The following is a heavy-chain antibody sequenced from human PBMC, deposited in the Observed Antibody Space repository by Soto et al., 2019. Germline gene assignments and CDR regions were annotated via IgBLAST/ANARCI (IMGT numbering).Heavy chain of an antibody. V-gene: IGHV4-30-4*01. Sequence: QVQLQESGPGLVKPSQTLSLTCTVSGGSISSGDYYWSWIRQPPGKGLEWMGYIYYSGSTYYNPSLKSRVTISVDTSKNQFYLKLSSVTAADTAVYYCARGQSWGYNWFDPRGQGTLVTVSS. CDR3: ARGQSWGYNWFDP. J-gene: IGHJ5*02. CDR1: GGSISSGDYY. D-gene: IGHD3-16*01. CDR2: IYYSGST.